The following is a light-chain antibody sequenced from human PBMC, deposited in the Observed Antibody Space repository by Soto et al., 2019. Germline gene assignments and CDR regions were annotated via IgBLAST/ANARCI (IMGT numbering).Light chain of an antibody. V-gene: IGLV1-47*01. CDR2: RNN. CDR1: SSNIGSNY. Sequence: QLLLTQPPSASGTPGQRVTISCSGSSSNIGSNYVYWYQQLPGTAPKLLIYRNNQRPSGVPDRFSGSKSGTSASLAISGLRSEDEADYYCAAWDDSLSGVFGGGTKLTVL. J-gene: IGLJ2*01. CDR3: AAWDDSLSGV.